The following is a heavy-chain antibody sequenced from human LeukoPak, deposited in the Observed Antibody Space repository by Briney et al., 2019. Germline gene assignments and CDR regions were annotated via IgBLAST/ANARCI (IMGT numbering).Heavy chain of an antibody. Sequence: ASLKVSCKVSGYTLTELSMHWVRQAPGKGLEWMGGFDPEDGETIYAQKFQGRVTMTEDTSTDTAYMELSSLRSEDTAVYYCATPHVDGYYYDSSGYRHWGQGTLVTVSS. CDR2: FDPEDGET. J-gene: IGHJ4*02. D-gene: IGHD3-22*01. CDR3: ATPHVDGYYYDSSGYRH. CDR1: GYTLTELS. V-gene: IGHV1-24*01.